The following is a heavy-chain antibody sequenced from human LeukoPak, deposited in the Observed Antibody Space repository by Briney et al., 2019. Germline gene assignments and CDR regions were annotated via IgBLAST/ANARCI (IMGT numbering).Heavy chain of an antibody. CDR3: AKPIAAAGLDY. CDR1: GFTFSSYG. V-gene: IGHV3-30*19. J-gene: IGHJ4*02. D-gene: IGHD6-13*01. Sequence: GGSLRLSCAASGFTFSSYGMHWVRQAPGKGLEWVAVISYDGSNKYYADSVKGRFTISRDNSKNTLYLQMNSLRAEDTAVYYCAKPIAAAGLDYWGQGTLVTVSS. CDR2: ISYDGSNK.